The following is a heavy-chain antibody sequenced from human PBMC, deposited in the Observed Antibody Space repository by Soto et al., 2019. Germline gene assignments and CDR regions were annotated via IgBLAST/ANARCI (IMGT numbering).Heavy chain of an antibody. Sequence: SETLSLTCTVSGDAIYIGGYYWTWIRQHPGKGLEWIGYIYHTGKTYYNPSLESRVTMSVDTSKNQFSLKLASVTAADTAVYYCARGIDYWGQGTLVTVSS. CDR2: IYHTGKT. J-gene: IGHJ4*02. CDR3: ARGIDY. V-gene: IGHV4-31*03. CDR1: GDAIYIGGYY.